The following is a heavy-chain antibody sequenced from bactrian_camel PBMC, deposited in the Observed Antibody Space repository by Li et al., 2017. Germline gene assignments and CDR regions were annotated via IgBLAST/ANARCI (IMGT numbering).Heavy chain of an antibody. CDR3: AEGRGRMYNN. V-gene: IGHV3-3*01. Sequence: HVQLVESGGGSVQAGQSLTLSCKASGYTNSEYCMAWYRLPPGRAPAEREGIAAIRRSGGETWYAGSVKGRFTISQDSARNTVYLQMNNLQPEDTATYYCAEGRGRMYNNWGQGTQVTV. CDR1: GYTNSEYC. CDR2: IRRSGGET. D-gene: IGHD6*01. J-gene: IGHJ4*01.